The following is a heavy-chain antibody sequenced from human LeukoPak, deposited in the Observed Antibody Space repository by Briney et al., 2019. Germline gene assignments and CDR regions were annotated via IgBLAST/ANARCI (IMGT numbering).Heavy chain of an antibody. D-gene: IGHD4-17*01. J-gene: IGHJ6*02. V-gene: IGHV3-11*01. CDR3: ARGEGSYGDHVHSYYYYGMDL. CDR1: GGSFSGYY. CDR2: ISSSGSTI. Sequence: PSETLSLTCAVYGGSFSGYYWSWIRQAPGKGLEWVSYISSSGSTIYYADSVRGRFTISRDNAKNSLYLQMNSVRAEDTAVYYCARGEGSYGDHVHSYYYYGMDLWGQGTTVTVSS.